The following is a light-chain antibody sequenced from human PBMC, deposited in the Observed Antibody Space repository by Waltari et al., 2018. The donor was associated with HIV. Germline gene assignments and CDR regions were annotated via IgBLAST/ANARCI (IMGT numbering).Light chain of an antibody. V-gene: IGLV3-19*01. J-gene: IGLJ2*01. CDR2: GVD. CDR3: NCRDSSGKHHVV. CDR1: GLREPS. Sequence: SSELTREPAVSVALGQTVRLTCPGGGLREPSAMLYKQKPGQAPILLSYGVDNRPSGIPDRFSGSSSGNTASLTISGTQAEDEADYYCNCRDSSGKHHVVFGGGTKLTV.